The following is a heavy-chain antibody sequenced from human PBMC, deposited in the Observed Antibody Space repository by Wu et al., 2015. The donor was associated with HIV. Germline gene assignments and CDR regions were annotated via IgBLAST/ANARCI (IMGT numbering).Heavy chain of an antibody. CDR2: IIPISGTA. CDR3: ARGSILEMSTASYYYYVMDV. J-gene: IGHJ6*04. D-gene: IGHD5-24*01. V-gene: IGHV1-69*13. CDR1: GGNFRNHA. Sequence: QVQLVQSGPEVKKAGSSVKVSCKASGGNFRNHAISWVRQAPGQGLEWMGRIIPISGTANYAQRFQGRVTITADKPTNTAYMELSSLRSDDTAVYYCARGSILEMSTASYYYYVMDVWAKDRGHRLL.